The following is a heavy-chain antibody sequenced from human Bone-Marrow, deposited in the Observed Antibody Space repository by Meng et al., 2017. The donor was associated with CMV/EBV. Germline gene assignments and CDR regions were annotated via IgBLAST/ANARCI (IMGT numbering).Heavy chain of an antibody. CDR2: IIPILGIA. D-gene: IGHD3-22*01. Sequence: SVKVSCKASGGTFSSYAISWVRQAPGQGLEWMGGIIPILGIANYAQKFQGRVTITADKSTSTAYMELSSLRSEDTAVYYCAREGYYYDSSGYYVTYYYYGMDVWAQGTTATFPS. V-gene: IGHV1-69*10. CDR3: AREGYYYDSSGYYVTYYYYGMDV. CDR1: GGTFSSYA. J-gene: IGHJ6*02.